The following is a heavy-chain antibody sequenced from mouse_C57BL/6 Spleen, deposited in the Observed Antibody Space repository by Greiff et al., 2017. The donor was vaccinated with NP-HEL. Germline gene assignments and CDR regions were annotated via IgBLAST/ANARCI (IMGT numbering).Heavy chain of an antibody. J-gene: IGHJ2*01. Sequence: EVQLQQSGAELVRPGASVKLSCTASGFNIKDDYMHWVKQRPEQGLEWIGWIDPENGDTEYASKFQGKATITADTSSNTAYLQLSSLTSEDTAVYYCTTPYSNLFDYWGQGTTLTVSS. D-gene: IGHD2-5*01. CDR3: TTPYSNLFDY. V-gene: IGHV14-4*01. CDR1: GFNIKDDY. CDR2: IDPENGDT.